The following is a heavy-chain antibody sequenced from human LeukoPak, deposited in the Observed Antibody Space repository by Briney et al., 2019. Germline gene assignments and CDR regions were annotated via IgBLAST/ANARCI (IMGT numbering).Heavy chain of an antibody. V-gene: IGHV1-24*01. Sequence: GASVKVSCKVSGYTLTELSMHWVRQAPGKGLEWMGGFDPEDGETIYAQKFQGRVTMTEDTSTDTAYMELSSLRSEDTAVYYCATYGGMATNYGFFDYWGQGTLATVSS. CDR1: GYTLTELS. CDR3: ATYGGMATNYGFFDY. D-gene: IGHD5-24*01. CDR2: FDPEDGET. J-gene: IGHJ4*02.